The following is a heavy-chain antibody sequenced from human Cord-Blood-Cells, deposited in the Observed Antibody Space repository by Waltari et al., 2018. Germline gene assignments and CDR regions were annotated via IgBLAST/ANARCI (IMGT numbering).Heavy chain of an antibody. Sequence: QLQLQESGPGLVKPSETLSLTCTVSGGSISSSSYYWGWIRQPPGKGLEWIGSIHYSVGTYNNPSLKSRVTISVDTSKNQFSLKLSSVTAADTAVYYCARRGIAAAGDAFDIWGQGTMVTVSS. CDR3: ARRGIAAAGDAFDI. CDR2: IHYSVGT. J-gene: IGHJ3*02. V-gene: IGHV4-39*01. CDR1: GGSISSSSYY. D-gene: IGHD6-13*01.